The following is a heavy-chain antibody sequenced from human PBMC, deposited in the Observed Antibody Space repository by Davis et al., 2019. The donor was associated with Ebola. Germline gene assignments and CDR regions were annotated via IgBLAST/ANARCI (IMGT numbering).Heavy chain of an antibody. J-gene: IGHJ6*03. CDR2: IDPSDSYT. Sequence: GESLKISCKGSGYSFTSYWISWVRQMPGKGLEWMGRIDPSDSYTNYSPSFQGHVTISADKSISTAYLQWSSLKASDTAMYYCASMVRGVNRSYYYYYMDVWGKGTTVTVSS. V-gene: IGHV5-10-1*01. D-gene: IGHD3-10*01. CDR1: GYSFTSYW. CDR3: ASMVRGVNRSYYYYYMDV.